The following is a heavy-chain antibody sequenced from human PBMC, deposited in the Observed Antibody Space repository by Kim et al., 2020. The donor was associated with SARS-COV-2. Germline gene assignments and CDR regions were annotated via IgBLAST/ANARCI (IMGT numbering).Heavy chain of an antibody. D-gene: IGHD6-19*01. Sequence: SETLSLTCAVYGGSFSGYYWSWIRQPPGKGLEWIGEINHSGSTNYNPSLKSRVTISVDTSKNQVSLKLSSVTAADTAVYYCARVFSGWYGKPYYFDYWGQGTLVTVSS. CDR2: INHSGST. J-gene: IGHJ4*02. CDR3: ARVFSGWYGKPYYFDY. V-gene: IGHV4-34*01. CDR1: GGSFSGYY.